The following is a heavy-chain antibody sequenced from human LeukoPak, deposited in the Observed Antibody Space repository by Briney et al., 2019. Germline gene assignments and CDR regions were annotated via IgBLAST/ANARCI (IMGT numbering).Heavy chain of an antibody. D-gene: IGHD1-26*01. Sequence: ASVKVSCKASGYTFTGYYMHWVRQAPGQGLEWMGWINPNSGGTNYAQKFQGRVTMTRDTSISTAYMELSRLRSDDTTVYYCARLSGWELQPLMDYGMDVWGQGTTVTVSS. CDR2: INPNSGGT. CDR1: GYTFTGYY. V-gene: IGHV1-2*02. J-gene: IGHJ6*02. CDR3: ARLSGWELQPLMDYGMDV.